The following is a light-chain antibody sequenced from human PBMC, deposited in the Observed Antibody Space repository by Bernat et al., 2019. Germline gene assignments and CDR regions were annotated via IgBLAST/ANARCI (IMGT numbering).Light chain of an antibody. CDR1: QVSGTY. CDR3: QQLDRFPIT. J-gene: IGKJ5*01. CDR2: GAS. Sequence: DVQLTQSPSSLSASVGDRVDITCRASQVSGTYSAWYQNKPGKAPKHLNYGASTLQTGVPSRFSGSGSGTEFTLTIASLQPDDGATYFCQQLDRFPITFGQRTQLESK. V-gene: IGKV1-9*01.